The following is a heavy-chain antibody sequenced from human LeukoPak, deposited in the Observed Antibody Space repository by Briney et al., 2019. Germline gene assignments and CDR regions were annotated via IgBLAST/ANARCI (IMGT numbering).Heavy chain of an antibody. CDR2: IYYSGST. CDR1: GGSLSSGDYY. V-gene: IGHV4-30-4*08. Sequence: SQTLSLTCTVSGGSLSSGDYYWSSIRQTPGKGLEWIGYIYYSGSTYYNPSLKSRVTISVDTSKNQFSLKLSSVTAADTAVYYCARAPNPSYDYVWGSYRYTRWFDPWGQGTLVTVSS. CDR3: ARAPNPSYDYVWGSYRYTRWFDP. J-gene: IGHJ5*02. D-gene: IGHD3-16*02.